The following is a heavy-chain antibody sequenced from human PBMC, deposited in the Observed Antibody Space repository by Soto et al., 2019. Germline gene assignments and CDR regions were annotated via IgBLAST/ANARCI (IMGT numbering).Heavy chain of an antibody. D-gene: IGHD3-10*01. J-gene: IGHJ6*02. CDR3: AGDPGFGEDYYYYGMDV. CDR2: IYTSGST. Sequence: SETLSLTCTVSGGSISSYYWSWIRQPAGKGLEWIGRIYTSGSTNYNPSLKSRVTMSVDASKNQFSLKLSSVTAADTAVYYCAGDPGFGEDYYYYGMDVWGQGTTVTVSS. V-gene: IGHV4-4*07. CDR1: GGSISSYY.